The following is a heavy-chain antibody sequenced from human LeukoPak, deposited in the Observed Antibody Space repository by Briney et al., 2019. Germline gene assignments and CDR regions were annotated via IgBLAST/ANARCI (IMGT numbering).Heavy chain of an antibody. CDR1: GFTFSNAW. D-gene: IGHD5-18*01. J-gene: IGHJ4*02. CDR3: TMDTFGPRDY. Sequence: GGSLRLSCAASGFTFSNAWMSWVRQAPGKGLEWVGRIKSKTDGGTTDYAAPVKGRFTISRDDSKNTLYLQLNSLRPEDTALYYCTMDTFGPRDYWGQGALVTVSS. CDR2: IKSKTDGGTT. V-gene: IGHV3-15*05.